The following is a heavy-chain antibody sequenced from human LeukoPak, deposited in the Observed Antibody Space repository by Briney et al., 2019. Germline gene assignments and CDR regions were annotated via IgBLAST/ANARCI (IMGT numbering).Heavy chain of an antibody. CDR1: GGSISSGGYY. V-gene: IGHV4-31*03. J-gene: IGHJ4*02. CDR3: ARDADYGGNSLGYFDY. CDR2: IYYSGST. Sequence: SQTLSLTCTVSGGSISSGGYYWSWIRQHPGKGLEWIGYIYYSGSTYYNPSLKSRVTISVDTSKNQFSLKLSSVTAADTAVYYCARDADYGGNSLGYFDYWGQGTLVTVSS. D-gene: IGHD4-23*01.